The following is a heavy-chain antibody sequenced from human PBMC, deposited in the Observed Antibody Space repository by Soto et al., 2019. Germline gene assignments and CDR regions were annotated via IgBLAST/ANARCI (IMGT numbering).Heavy chain of an antibody. CDR1: GGSISSSSYY. V-gene: IGHV4-39*01. CDR2: IYYSGST. J-gene: IGHJ5*02. D-gene: IGHD2-2*01. CDR3: ARHSSDIVVVPAAQSDWFDP. Sequence: SETLSLTCTVSGGSISSSSYYWGWIRQPPGKGLERIGSIYYSGSTYYNPSLKSRVTISVDTSKNQFSLKLSSVTAADTAVYYCARHSSDIVVVPAAQSDWFDPWGQGTLVTVSS.